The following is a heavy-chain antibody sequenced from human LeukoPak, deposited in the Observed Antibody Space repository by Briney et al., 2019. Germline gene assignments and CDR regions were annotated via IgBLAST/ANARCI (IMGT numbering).Heavy chain of an antibody. D-gene: IGHD5-18*01. CDR2: ISEDGSGK. V-gene: IGHV3-30-3*01. CDR1: GFTFRSYA. J-gene: IGHJ4*02. Sequence: PGGSLRHSCVASGFTFRSYAMHWVRQAPGKGLEWVAVISEDGSGKHHADSVKGRFTISRDNSKNTLYLQMNSLRAEDTAVYYCASLRYSSNWGQGTLVTVSS. CDR3: ASLRYSSN.